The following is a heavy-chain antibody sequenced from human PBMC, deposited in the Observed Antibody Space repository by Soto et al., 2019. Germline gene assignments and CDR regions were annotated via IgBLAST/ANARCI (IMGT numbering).Heavy chain of an antibody. CDR2: ISYDGTNK. D-gene: IGHD2-21*01. V-gene: IGHV3-30-3*01. CDR3: ARDPKTCGGQHWEFNYFYS. Sequence: QVQLVESGGGVVQPGRSLRLSCAASGFSFSISPMHWVRQAPGKGPEWVALISYDGTNKFYADSVKGRFTISRDNSMSTRYLQVDSLRPEDAAVYYCARDPKTCGGQHWEFNYFYSWGQGTLVTVSS. J-gene: IGHJ4*02. CDR1: GFSFSISP.